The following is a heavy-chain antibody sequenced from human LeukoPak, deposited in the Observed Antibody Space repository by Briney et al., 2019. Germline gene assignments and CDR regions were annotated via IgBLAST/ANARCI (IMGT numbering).Heavy chain of an antibody. D-gene: IGHD3-22*01. CDR1: GFSFSSYG. J-gene: IGHJ4*02. V-gene: IGHV3-30*18. CDR3: AKAYYYDSSGYYPADY. CDR2: ILYDGSSK. Sequence: GGSLRLSCAASGFSFSSYGMHWVRQAPGKGLEWVAVILYDGSSKYYADSVKGRFTISRDNSKNTLYLQMNSLRAEDTAVYFCAKAYYYDSSGYYPADYWGQGTLVTVSS.